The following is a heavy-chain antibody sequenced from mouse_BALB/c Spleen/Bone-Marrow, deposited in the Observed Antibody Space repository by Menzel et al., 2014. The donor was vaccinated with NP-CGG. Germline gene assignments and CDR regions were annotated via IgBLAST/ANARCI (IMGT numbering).Heavy chain of an antibody. D-gene: IGHD1-1*01. V-gene: IGHV1-9*01. J-gene: IGHJ2*01. Sequence: VQLQESGAELMKPGASVKISCKATGYTFSSYWIEWVKQRPGHGLEWIGEILPGSGSTNYNEKFKGKATFTADTSSNTAYRQLSSLTSEDSAVYYCARFYYYGSSYYFDYWGQGTTLTVSS. CDR2: ILPGSGST. CDR1: GYTFSSYW. CDR3: ARFYYYGSSYYFDY.